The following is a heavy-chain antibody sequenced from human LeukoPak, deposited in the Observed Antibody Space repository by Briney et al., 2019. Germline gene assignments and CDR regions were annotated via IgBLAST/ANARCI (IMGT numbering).Heavy chain of an antibody. Sequence: SETLSLTCTVSGGSISSSSYYWGWIRQPPGKGLEWIGSIYYSGSTYYNPSLKSRVTISVDTSKNQFSLKLSSVTAADTAVYYCARVSSNNWYSERGAFDIWGQGTMVTVSS. D-gene: IGHD6-13*01. CDR3: ARVSSNNWYSERGAFDI. CDR2: IYYSGST. CDR1: GGSISSSSYY. J-gene: IGHJ3*02. V-gene: IGHV4-39*07.